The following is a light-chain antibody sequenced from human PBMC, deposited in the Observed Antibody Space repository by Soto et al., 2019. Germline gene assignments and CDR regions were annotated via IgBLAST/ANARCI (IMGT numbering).Light chain of an antibody. V-gene: IGKV3-20*01. CDR1: QSVSSSY. CDR3: QQYGGSTLYT. CDR2: GAS. J-gene: IGKJ2*01. Sequence: EIVLTQSPGTLSLSPGERATLSCRASQSVSSSYLAWYQQKPGQAPRLLIYGASGRATAIPDRFSGSGSGKDFTLTISRLEPEDFAVYYCQQYGGSTLYTFGQGTKLEIK.